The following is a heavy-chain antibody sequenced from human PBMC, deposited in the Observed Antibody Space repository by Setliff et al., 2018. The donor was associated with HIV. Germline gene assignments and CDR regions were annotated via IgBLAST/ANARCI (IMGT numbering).Heavy chain of an antibody. V-gene: IGHV3-15*01. D-gene: IGHD3-16*01. Sequence: PVGSLRLSCAASGFTFSHAWMSWVRQAPGKGLEWVGRIKSEADGGTTDYVAPVKGRFTISRDDSKNTLYMQMNSLKTEDTAVYYCTTWGDSFDYWGQGTLVTVSS. CDR2: IKSEADGGTT. CDR1: GFTFSHAW. J-gene: IGHJ4*02. CDR3: TTWGDSFDY.